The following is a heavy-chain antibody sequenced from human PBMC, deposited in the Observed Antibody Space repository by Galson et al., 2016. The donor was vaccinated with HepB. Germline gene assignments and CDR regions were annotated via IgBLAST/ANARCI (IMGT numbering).Heavy chain of an antibody. V-gene: IGHV3-7*01. Sequence: SLRLSCAVPGFTFSTYWMSWVRQAPGKGLEWVANINQDGREKYYVDSVEGRFTISRDNAENSLFLRMNSLRVEDTAVYYCATHMGRYDYWSGYKSHYYYGLDVWGQGTTVTVSS. CDR1: GFTFSTYW. CDR2: INQDGREK. CDR3: ATHMGRYDYWSGYKSHYYYGLDV. D-gene: IGHD3-3*01. J-gene: IGHJ6*02.